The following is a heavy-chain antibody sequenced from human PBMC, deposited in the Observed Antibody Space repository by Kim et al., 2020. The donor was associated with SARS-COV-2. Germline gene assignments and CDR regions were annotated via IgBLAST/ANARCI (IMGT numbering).Heavy chain of an antibody. Sequence: GGSLRLSCAASGFTFSSYSMNWVRQAPGKGLEWVSSISSSSSYIYYADSVKGRFTISRDNAKNSLYLQMNSLRAEDTAVYYCARDLYGSGSYYNVAYYGMDVWGQGTTVTVSS. CDR1: GFTFSSYS. D-gene: IGHD3-10*01. CDR2: ISSSSSYI. CDR3: ARDLYGSGSYYNVAYYGMDV. V-gene: IGHV3-21*01. J-gene: IGHJ6*02.